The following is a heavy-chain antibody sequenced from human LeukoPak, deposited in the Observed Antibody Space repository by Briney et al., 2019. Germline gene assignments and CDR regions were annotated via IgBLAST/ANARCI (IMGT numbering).Heavy chain of an antibody. CDR2: ICSSSGYT. D-gene: IGHD3-22*01. Sequence: PGGSLRLSCAASGFSFSSYSMNWVRQAPGKGLEWVSSICSSSGYTYYADSEKGRFTISRDNAKNSLYMQMNSLRAEDTAVYYCARDLSYYDSSGYYDYWGQGTLVTASS. CDR3: ARDLSYYDSSGYYDY. J-gene: IGHJ4*02. V-gene: IGHV3-21*01. CDR1: GFSFSSYS.